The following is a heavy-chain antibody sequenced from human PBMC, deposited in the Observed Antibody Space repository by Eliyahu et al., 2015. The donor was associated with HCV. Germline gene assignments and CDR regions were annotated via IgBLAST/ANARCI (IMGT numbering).Heavy chain of an antibody. CDR2: IIPIFGTA. J-gene: IGHJ3*02. Sequence: LEWMGGIIPIFGTANYAQKFQGRVTITADESTSTAYMEXSSLRSEDTAVYYCARAEVVGATTSGVNAFDIWGQGTMVTVSS. V-gene: IGHV1-69*01. CDR3: ARAEVVGATTSGVNAFDI. D-gene: IGHD1-26*01.